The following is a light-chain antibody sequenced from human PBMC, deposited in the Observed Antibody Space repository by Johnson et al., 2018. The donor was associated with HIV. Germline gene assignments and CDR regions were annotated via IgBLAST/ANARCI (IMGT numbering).Light chain of an antibody. V-gene: IGLV1-51*02. CDR3: GTWDSSLGAWV. Sequence: QSVLTQPPSVSAAPGQKVTISCSGSSSNIGNNYVSWYQQLPGTAPKLLIHENKKRPSGIHDRFYGSKSGTSATLAITGLQTGDEADYYCGTWDSSLGAWVFGTGTKVTVL. CDR2: ENK. J-gene: IGLJ1*01. CDR1: SSNIGNNY.